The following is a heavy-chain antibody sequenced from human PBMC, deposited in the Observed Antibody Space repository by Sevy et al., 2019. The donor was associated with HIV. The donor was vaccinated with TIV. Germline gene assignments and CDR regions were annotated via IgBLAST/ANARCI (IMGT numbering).Heavy chain of an antibody. V-gene: IGHV4-39*01. CDR3: AGPTLTYSSGWSYYDS. CDR2: INYSGST. J-gene: IGHJ4*02. CDR1: GASISSSGYY. Sequence: SETLSLTCTVSGASISSSGYYWGWIRQPPGKGLEWIARINYSGSTFYNPSLKSRVTISSDTSKNQVSLKLNSVTAADTAIYYCAGPTLTYSSGWSYYDSWGQGTVVTVSS. D-gene: IGHD6-19*01.